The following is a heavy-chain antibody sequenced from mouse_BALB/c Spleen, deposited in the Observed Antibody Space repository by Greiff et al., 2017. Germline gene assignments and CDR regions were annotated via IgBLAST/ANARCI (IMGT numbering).Heavy chain of an antibody. CDR2: IWAGGST. D-gene: IGHD2-4*01. Sequence: VKLKESGPGLVAPSQSLSITCTVSGFSLTSYGVHWVRQPPGKGLEWLGVIWAGGSTNYNSALMSRLSISKDNSKSQVFLKMNSLQTDDTAMYYCARDDDYGSFAYWGQGTLVTVSA. V-gene: IGHV2-9*02. CDR3: ARDDDYGSFAY. J-gene: IGHJ3*01. CDR1: GFSLTSYG.